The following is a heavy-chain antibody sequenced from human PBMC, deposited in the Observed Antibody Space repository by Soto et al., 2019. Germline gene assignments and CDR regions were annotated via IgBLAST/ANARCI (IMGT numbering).Heavy chain of an antibody. D-gene: IGHD3-10*01. V-gene: IGHV1-18*01. Sequence: ASVKVSCKASGYMFVTYGINWVRQAPGQGLEGMGWISAYNGNTKYAQNLQGRVTMTTDASTSTAYMEMRSLRSDDTAVYYCARDLGGSGSYYTDYWGQGTLVTVSS. CDR3: ARDLGGSGSYYTDY. J-gene: IGHJ4*02. CDR1: GYMFVTYG. CDR2: ISAYNGNT.